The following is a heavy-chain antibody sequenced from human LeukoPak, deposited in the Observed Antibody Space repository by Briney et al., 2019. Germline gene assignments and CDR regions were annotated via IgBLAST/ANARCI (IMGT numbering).Heavy chain of an antibody. D-gene: IGHD2-21*01. CDR2: IYYSGST. CDR1: GGSISSGDYY. CDR3: ARETLAYCGGDCYLSDAFDI. Sequence: PSETLSLTCTVSGGSISSGDYYWSWIRQPPGKGLEWIGYIYYSGSTYYNPSLKSRVTISVDTSKNQFSLKLSSVTAADTAVYYCARETLAYCGGDCYLSDAFDIWGHGTMVTVSS. V-gene: IGHV4-30-4*08. J-gene: IGHJ3*02.